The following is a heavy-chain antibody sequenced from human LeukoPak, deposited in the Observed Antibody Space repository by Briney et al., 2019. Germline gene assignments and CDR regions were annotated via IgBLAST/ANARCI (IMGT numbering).Heavy chain of an antibody. Sequence: SETLSLTCTVSGGSISSYYWSWIRQLPGKGLEWIGYIYYSGSTNYNPSLKSRVTISVDTSKNQFSLKLSSVTAADTAVYYCARVDTAMVTRSYYMDVWGKGTTVTVSS. D-gene: IGHD5-18*01. J-gene: IGHJ6*03. CDR1: GGSISSYY. V-gene: IGHV4-59*01. CDR3: ARVDTAMVTRSYYMDV. CDR2: IYYSGST.